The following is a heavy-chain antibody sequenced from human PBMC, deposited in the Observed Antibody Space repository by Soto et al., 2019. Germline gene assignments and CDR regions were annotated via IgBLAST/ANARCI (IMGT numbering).Heavy chain of an antibody. V-gene: IGHV1-2*02. CDR1: GYTFSGYY. CDR3: ARSLTEGYCTITGCYTRPLYGMDV. J-gene: IGHJ6*02. CDR2: INPNSGGT. Sequence: QEQLVQSGAEVKKPGASVKVSCKASGYTFSGYYIHWLRQAPGQGLEWMGWINPNSGGTNYAQKFQGRVTVTRDTPTSTAYRELGRLTSDDTAVYYCARSLTEGYCTITGCYTRPLYGMDVWGQGTTVTVSS. D-gene: IGHD2-2*02.